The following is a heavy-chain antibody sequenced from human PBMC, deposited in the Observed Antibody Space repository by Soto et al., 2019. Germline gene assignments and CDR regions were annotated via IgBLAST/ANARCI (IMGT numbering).Heavy chain of an antibody. CDR1: GFTFSSSA. CDR3: AKIRGYDLGSTTFQH. J-gene: IGHJ1*01. D-gene: IGHD5-12*01. V-gene: IGHV3-23*01. CDR2: ISGNGDTT. Sequence: EVQLLESGGGLVQPGGSLRLSCAASGFTFSSSAMSWVRQAPGKGLDWVSAISGNGDTTYYADSVKGRFTISRDISKNTLYLQMNSLRAEETAVYYCAKIRGYDLGSTTFQHWRQGTLVPVSS.